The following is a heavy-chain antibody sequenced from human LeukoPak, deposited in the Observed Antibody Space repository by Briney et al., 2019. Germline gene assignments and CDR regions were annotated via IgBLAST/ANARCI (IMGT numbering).Heavy chain of an antibody. CDR1: GFTFSSYR. V-gene: IGHV3-21*04. CDR2: ISSSSSYI. Sequence: PGGSLRLSCAASGFTFSSYRMNWVRQAPGKGLEWVSSISSSSSYIYYADSVKGRFTISRDNAKNSLYLQMNSLRAEDTAVYYCARVDPVQWSDLLDYWGQGTLVTVSS. D-gene: IGHD2-15*01. J-gene: IGHJ4*02. CDR3: ARVDPVQWSDLLDY.